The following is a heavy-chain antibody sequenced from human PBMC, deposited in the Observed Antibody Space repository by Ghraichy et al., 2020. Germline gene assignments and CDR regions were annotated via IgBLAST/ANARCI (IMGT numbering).Heavy chain of an antibody. J-gene: IGHJ6*02. V-gene: IGHV4-31*03. CDR3: ARVHCSGGSCYHSYGMDV. D-gene: IGHD2-15*01. Sequence: SETLSLTCTVSGGSISSGGYYWSWIRQHPGKGLEWIGYIYYSGSTYYNPSLKSRVTISVDTSKNQFSLKLSSVTAADTAVYYCARVHCSGGSCYHSYGMDVWGQGTTVTVSS. CDR1: GGSISSGGYY. CDR2: IYYSGST.